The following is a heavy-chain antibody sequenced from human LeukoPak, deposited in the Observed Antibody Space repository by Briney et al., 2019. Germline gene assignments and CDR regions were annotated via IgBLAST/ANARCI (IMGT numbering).Heavy chain of an antibody. CDR2: IYYSGAT. CDR3: ARGSITVVPAFDI. Sequence: PSETLSLTCTVSGGSIGAYYWSWIRQPPGKGREWIACIYYSGATNYNPSLKSRGTISVDTSKNQFSLKLTSVTAADTAVYYCARGSITVVPAFDIWGQGTMVTVSS. V-gene: IGHV4-59*12. D-gene: IGHD4-23*01. CDR1: GGSIGAYY. J-gene: IGHJ3*02.